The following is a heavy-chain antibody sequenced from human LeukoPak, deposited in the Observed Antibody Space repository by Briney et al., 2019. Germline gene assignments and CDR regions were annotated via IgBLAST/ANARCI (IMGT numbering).Heavy chain of an antibody. V-gene: IGHV3-53*04. J-gene: IGHJ4*02. CDR1: GFTLSSNY. CDR3: AASVDYGDYGPLDY. CDR2: IYSGGST. D-gene: IGHD4-17*01. Sequence: TGGSLRLSWAASGFTLSSNYMSWVRHAPGKWLEWVSIIYSGGSTYYADSVKGRFTISRHNSKNTLYLQMNRLRAEDTAVYYCAASVDYGDYGPLDYWGQGTLVTVSS.